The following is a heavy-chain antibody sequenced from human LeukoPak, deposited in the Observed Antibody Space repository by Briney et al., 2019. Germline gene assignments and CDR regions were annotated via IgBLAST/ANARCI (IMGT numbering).Heavy chain of an antibody. CDR1: GLTFSSYA. D-gene: IGHD2-2*02. V-gene: IGHV3-30-3*01. CDR2: ISYDGSNK. Sequence: GGSLRLSCAASGLTFSSYAMHWVRQAPGKGLEWVAVISYDGSNKYYADSVKGRFTISRDNSKNTLYLQMNSLRAEDTAVYYCARAWGYVVPAAINAFDIWGQGTMVTVSS. CDR3: ARAWGYVVPAAINAFDI. J-gene: IGHJ3*02.